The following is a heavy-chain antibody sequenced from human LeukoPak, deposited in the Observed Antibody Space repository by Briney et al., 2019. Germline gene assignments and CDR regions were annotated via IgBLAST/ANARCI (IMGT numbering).Heavy chain of an antibody. CDR3: ARDSSHYLGSSDY. J-gene: IGHJ4*02. V-gene: IGHV3-23*01. Sequence: GGSLRLSCVVSGFSFGSYPMSWVRQAPGKGLEWVSIISETGGVTHYADSMKGRFTISRDNIKNTLNLQMNSLRAEDTAIYYCARDSSHYLGSSDYWGQGTLVTVSS. D-gene: IGHD6-6*01. CDR2: ISETGGVT. CDR1: GFSFGSYP.